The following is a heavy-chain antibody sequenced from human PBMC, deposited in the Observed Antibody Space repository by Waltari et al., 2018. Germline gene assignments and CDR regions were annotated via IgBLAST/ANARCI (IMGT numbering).Heavy chain of an antibody. CDR2: VYYTGKT. J-gene: IGHJ5*02. CDR1: GDAMWTTNYS. CDR3: TKSGNSYTNSNFFDP. Sequence: QVQESGPGLVQTSETRSLTCTVSGDAMWTTNYSWAWVRQSPERGLEWLGSVYYTGKTWYNPSLDSRVSLSVDSSKSLFSLRLRSLTAADTAVYFCTKSGNSYTNSNFFDPWGQGLLVTVSS. D-gene: IGHD6-25*01. V-gene: IGHV4-39*02.